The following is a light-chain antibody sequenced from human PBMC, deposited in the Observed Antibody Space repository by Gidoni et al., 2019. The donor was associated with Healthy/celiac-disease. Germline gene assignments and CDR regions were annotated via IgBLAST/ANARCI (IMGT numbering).Light chain of an antibody. CDR3: QQYGSSLLT. V-gene: IGKV3-20*01. J-gene: IGKJ4*01. CDR1: QSVSSSY. CDR2: GAS. Sequence: EIVLPQSPGTLSLSPGERATLSCSASQSVSSSYLAWYQQKPGQAPRLLIYGASSRATGIPDRLSGSGSGTDFTLTISRLEREDFAVYYCQQYGSSLLTFXGXTKVEIK.